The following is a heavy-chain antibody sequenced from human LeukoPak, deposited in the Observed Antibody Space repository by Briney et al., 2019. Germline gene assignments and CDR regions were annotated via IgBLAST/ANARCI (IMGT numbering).Heavy chain of an antibody. Sequence: PGGSLRLSCAASGSTFSSYAMSWVRQAPGKGLEWVSAISGSGGSTYYADSVKGRFTISRDNAKNSLYLQMNSLRAEDTAVYYCARDRLTGGYGMDVWGQGTTVTVSS. CDR1: GSTFSSYA. CDR2: ISGSGGST. D-gene: IGHD7-27*01. J-gene: IGHJ6*02. V-gene: IGHV3-23*01. CDR3: ARDRLTGGYGMDV.